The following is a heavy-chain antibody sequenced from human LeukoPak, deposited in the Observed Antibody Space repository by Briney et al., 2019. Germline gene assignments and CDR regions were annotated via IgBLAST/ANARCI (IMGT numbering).Heavy chain of an antibody. V-gene: IGHV4-59*01. CDR2: IYYSGST. D-gene: IGHD3-3*01. J-gene: IGHJ5*02. CDR1: GGSISSYY. Sequence: SETLSLTCTVSGGSISSYYWSWIRQPPGKGLEWIGYIYYSGSTNYNPSLKSRVTISVDTSKNQFSLKLSSVTAADTAVYYCARGTIFGNWLDPWGQGTLVTVSS. CDR3: ARGTIFGNWLDP.